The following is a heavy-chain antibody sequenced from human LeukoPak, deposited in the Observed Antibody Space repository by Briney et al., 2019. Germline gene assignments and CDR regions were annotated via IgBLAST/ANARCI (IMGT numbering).Heavy chain of an antibody. CDR2: SRSRGRGYST. CDR1: GFTVSDHL. CDR3: VSAITGSCFDD. Sequence: GGSLRLSCAASGFTVSDHLMDWVRQAPGKGLEWVARSRSRGRGYSTEYAASVKGRFTISRGESNNLVYLQMNSLQTEDTAVYFCVSAITGSCFDDWGQGTLVTVSS. D-gene: IGHD5-12*01. V-gene: IGHV3-72*01. J-gene: IGHJ5*02.